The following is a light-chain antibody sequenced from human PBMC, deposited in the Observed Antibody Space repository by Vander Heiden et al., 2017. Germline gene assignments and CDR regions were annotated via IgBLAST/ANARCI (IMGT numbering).Light chain of an antibody. V-gene: IGKV2-28*01. CDR2: LGS. CDR3: RQALQTPFT. Sequence: DIVMTQSPLSLPVTPGEPASISCRSSQSLLHSNGYNYLDSYLQKPGQSPQLLIYLGSNRASGVPDRFSGSGSGTDFTLKISRVEAEDVGVYYCRQALQTPFTFGHGTKVDIK. CDR1: QSLLHSNGYNY. J-gene: IGKJ3*01.